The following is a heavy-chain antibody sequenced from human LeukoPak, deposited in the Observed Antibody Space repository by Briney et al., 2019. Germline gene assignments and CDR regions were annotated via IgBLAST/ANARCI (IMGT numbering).Heavy chain of an antibody. CDR3: ARDSQDYADDLVYYYYYMDV. CDR2: IYTTGNT. V-gene: IGHV4-61*09. J-gene: IGHJ6*03. CDR1: GGSVISGSYY. Sequence: PSETLSLTCTVSGGSVISGSYYWSWIRQLAGKGLEWIGHIYTTGNTNYNPSLKSRVTISIDTSKNQFSLKLSSVTAADSARYFCARDSQDYADDLVYYYYYMDVWGKGTTVTVSS. D-gene: IGHD4-17*01.